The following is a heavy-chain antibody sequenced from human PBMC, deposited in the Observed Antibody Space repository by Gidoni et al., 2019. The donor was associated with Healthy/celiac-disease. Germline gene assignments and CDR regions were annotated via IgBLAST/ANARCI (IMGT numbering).Heavy chain of an antibody. Sequence: QVQLVQSGSEVKKPGSSVTVSCKASGGTFSSYAISWVRQAPGQGLEWMGGIIPIFGTANYAQKFQGRVTITADESTSTAYMELSSLRSEDTAVYYCARDFPDPGIAAVFPQWGQGTLVTVSS. CDR1: GGTFSSYA. CDR2: IIPIFGTA. V-gene: IGHV1-69*01. J-gene: IGHJ4*02. D-gene: IGHD6-13*01. CDR3: ARDFPDPGIAAVFPQ.